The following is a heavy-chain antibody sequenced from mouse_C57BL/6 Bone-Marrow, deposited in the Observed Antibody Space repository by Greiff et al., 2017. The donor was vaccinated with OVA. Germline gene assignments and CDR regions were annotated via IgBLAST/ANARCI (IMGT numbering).Heavy chain of an antibody. D-gene: IGHD3-3*01. CDR1: GFSLTSYG. J-gene: IGHJ4*01. Sequence: VMLVESGPGLVQPSQSLSITCTVSGFSLTSYGVHWVRQSPGKGLEWLGVIWRGGSTDYNAAFMSRLSITKDNSKSQVFFKMNSLQADDTAIYYCAKNGCPYYAMDYWGQGTSVTVSS. CDR2: IWRGGST. V-gene: IGHV2-5*01. CDR3: AKNGCPYYAMDY.